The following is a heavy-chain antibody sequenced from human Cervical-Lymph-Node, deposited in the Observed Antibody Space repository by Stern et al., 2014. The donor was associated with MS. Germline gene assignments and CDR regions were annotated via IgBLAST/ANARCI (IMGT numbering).Heavy chain of an antibody. Sequence: QLVESGGGVIQPGGSLRLSCTASGFTVSRDYMTWVRHAPGQGLAWASLITNVGSTFYTDSVKGRFTISRDDSKNTVYLHMTSLRAEDTAMYYCARDTSSPERSDWWGQGTLVTVSS. CDR1: GFTVSRDY. V-gene: IGHV3-53*01. D-gene: IGHD1-1*01. CDR2: ITNVGST. CDR3: ARDTSSPERSDW. J-gene: IGHJ4*02.